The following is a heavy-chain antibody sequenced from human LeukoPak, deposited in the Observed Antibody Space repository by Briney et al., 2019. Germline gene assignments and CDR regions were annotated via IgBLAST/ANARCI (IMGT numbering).Heavy chain of an antibody. J-gene: IGHJ4*02. CDR3: ARDLAYGDDGL. V-gene: IGHV3-21*01. Sequence: GGSLRLSRAASGFTLSNYSMNWVRQAPGKGLEWVAFISSSSSYIFYADSLKGRFTISRDNAKNSLYLQMNSLRADDTAVYYCARDLAYGDDGLWGQGTLVTVSS. CDR2: ISSSSSYI. D-gene: IGHD4-17*01. CDR1: GFTLSNYS.